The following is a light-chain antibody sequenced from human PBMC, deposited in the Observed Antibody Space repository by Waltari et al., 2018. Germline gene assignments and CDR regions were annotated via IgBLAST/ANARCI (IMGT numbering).Light chain of an antibody. Sequence: QSVLTQPPSVSAAPGQSVAISCSGSSSNIGLTSVSWYQQLPRTAPQLLIYDNNKRPSGIPDRFSGSKSGTSATLDITGLQTGDEAEYYCGTWDSSLGGAVFGGGTDLTVI. V-gene: IGLV1-51*01. CDR3: GTWDSSLGGAV. J-gene: IGLJ3*02. CDR2: DNN. CDR1: SSNIGLTS.